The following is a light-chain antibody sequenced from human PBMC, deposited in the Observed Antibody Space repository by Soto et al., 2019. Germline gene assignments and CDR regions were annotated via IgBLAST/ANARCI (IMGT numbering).Light chain of an antibody. Sequence: QAVVTQPPSASGTPGQRVTISCSGSTSNIGNNPVNWYQQLPGTAPKLLIFTNDQRPSGVPDRFSGSKSGTSASLAISGLQSEDEADYYCAAWDDSLNALLFGGGTQLTVL. V-gene: IGLV1-44*01. CDR1: TSNIGNNP. CDR3: AAWDDSLNALL. J-gene: IGLJ3*02. CDR2: TND.